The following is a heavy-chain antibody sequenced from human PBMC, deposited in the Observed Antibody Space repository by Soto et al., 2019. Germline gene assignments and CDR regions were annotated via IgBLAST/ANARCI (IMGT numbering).Heavy chain of an antibody. J-gene: IGHJ4*02. CDR3: ARVVADTGFDY. D-gene: IGHD2-15*01. CDR1: GGSISSYY. CDR2: IYYSGST. Sequence: LSLTCTVSGGSISSYYWSWIRQPPGKGLGWIGYIYYSGSTNYKPSLKSRVTISVDTSKNQFSLKLSSVTAADTAVYYCARVVADTGFDYWGQGTLVAVSS. V-gene: IGHV4-59*01.